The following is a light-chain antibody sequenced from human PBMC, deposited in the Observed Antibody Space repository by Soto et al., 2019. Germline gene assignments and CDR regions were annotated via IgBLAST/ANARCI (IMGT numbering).Light chain of an antibody. V-gene: IGKV3-15*01. CDR2: GAS. J-gene: IGKJ1*01. Sequence: EIVMTQSPATLSVSPWERVTLSCRASQSVSSNLAWYQQKPGQSPRLLIYGASTRATGIPARFSGSGSGTEFTLTISSLQPEDFAVYYCQQYMNFWTFGQGTKVDIK. CDR1: QSVSSN. CDR3: QQYMNFWT.